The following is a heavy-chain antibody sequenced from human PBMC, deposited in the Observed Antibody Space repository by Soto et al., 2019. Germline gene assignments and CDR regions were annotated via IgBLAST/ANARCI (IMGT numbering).Heavy chain of an antibody. D-gene: IGHD6-13*01. CDR1: GYTFTSYY. J-gene: IGHJ3*02. CDR2: INPSGGST. Sequence: VASVKVSCKASGYTFTSYYMHWVRQAPGQGLEWMGIINPSGGSTSYAQKFQGRVTMTRDTSTSTVYMELSSLRSEDTAVYYCARDTHPSARYSSSWVYDAFDIWGQGTMVTVSS. CDR3: ARDTHPSARYSSSWVYDAFDI. V-gene: IGHV1-46*01.